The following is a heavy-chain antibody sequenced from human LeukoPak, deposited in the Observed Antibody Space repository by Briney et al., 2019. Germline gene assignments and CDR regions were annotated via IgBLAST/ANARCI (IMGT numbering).Heavy chain of an antibody. J-gene: IGHJ5*02. V-gene: IGHV1-69*11. CDR2: IIPILGTA. CDR1: GGSLNNYA. CDR3: ARDRDNSFHT. Sequence: ASVKVSCKASGGSLNNYAITWVRQAPGQGLEWMGRIIPILGTADYARRFQGRVTITAGESTGTAYMSLSSLISDDTAVYYCARDRDNSFHTWGQGTLDTVSS.